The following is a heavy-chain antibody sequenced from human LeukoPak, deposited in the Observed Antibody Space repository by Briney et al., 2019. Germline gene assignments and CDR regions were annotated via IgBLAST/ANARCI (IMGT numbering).Heavy chain of an antibody. D-gene: IGHD2-2*01. CDR1: GFTFSSYA. V-gene: IGHV3-23*01. CDR3: AKWPHAYCSSTSCWYFDL. CDR2: ISGSGGST. J-gene: IGHJ2*01. Sequence: PGGSLRLSCAASGFTFSSYAMSWVRQAPGKGLEWVSAISGSGGSTYYADSVKGRFTVSRDNSKNTLYLQMNSLRAEDTAVYYCAKWPHAYCSSTSCWYFDLWGRGTLVTVSS.